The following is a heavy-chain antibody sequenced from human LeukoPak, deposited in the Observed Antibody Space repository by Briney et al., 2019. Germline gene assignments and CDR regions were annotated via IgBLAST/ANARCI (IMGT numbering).Heavy chain of an antibody. J-gene: IGHJ6*04. V-gene: IGHV3-48*04. Sequence: GGSLRLSCAASGFTFSSYSMNWVRQAPGKGLEWVSYISSTSSTIYYADSVKGRFTISRDNAKNSLYLQMNSLRAEDTAVYYCAELGITMIGGVWGKGTTVTISS. CDR1: GFTFSSYS. CDR3: AELGITMIGGV. D-gene: IGHD3-10*02. CDR2: ISSTSSTI.